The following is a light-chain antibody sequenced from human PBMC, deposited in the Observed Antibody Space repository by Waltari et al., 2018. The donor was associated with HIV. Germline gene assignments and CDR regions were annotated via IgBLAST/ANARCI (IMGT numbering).Light chain of an antibody. V-gene: IGKV1-33*01. J-gene: IGKJ1*01. CDR1: QDIKKH. Sequence: DIQMTQSPSSLSSYVGDTFTITCQASQDIKKHLNWYQQKPGKVPKVLISEASILESGVPSRFSGTESGRDFSLTISSLQPEDVATYYCQQSADLWTFGQGTKVELK. CDR2: EAS. CDR3: QQSADLWT.